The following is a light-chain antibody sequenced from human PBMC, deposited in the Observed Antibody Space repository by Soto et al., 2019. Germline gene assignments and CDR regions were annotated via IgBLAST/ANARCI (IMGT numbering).Light chain of an antibody. CDR2: GAS. CDR1: QSVSSD. J-gene: IGKJ4*01. Sequence: EIVMTQSPATLSVSPGERATLSCRASQSVSSDLAGYQQKPGQAPRLRIYGASTSATGITARFSGSGSWTEFTLTISSLQSEDVAVYDGQPYNHWPPLTFGGGTKVEIK. CDR3: QPYNHWPPLT. V-gene: IGKV3-15*01.